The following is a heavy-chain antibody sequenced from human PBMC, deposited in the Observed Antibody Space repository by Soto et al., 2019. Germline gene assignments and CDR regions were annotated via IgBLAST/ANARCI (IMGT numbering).Heavy chain of an antibody. Sequence: PGESLKISCKGSGYSFTSYWISWVRQMPGKGLEWMGRIDPSDSYTNYSPSFQGHVTISADKSISTAYLQWSSLKASDTAMYYWAAGATTGLLYYYYGMDVWGQGTTVTVSS. D-gene: IGHD1-26*01. V-gene: IGHV5-10-1*01. CDR2: IDPSDSYT. CDR3: AAGATTGLLYYYYGMDV. J-gene: IGHJ6*02. CDR1: GYSFTSYW.